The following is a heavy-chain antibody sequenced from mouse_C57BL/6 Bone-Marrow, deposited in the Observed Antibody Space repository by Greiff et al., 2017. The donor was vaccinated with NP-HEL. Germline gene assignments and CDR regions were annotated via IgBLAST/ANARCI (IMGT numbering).Heavy chain of an antibody. Sequence: EVKLEESGGGLVKPGGSLKLSCAASGFTFSDYGMHWVRQAPEKGLEWVAYISSGSSTIYYADTVKGRFTISRDNAKNTLFLQMTSLRSEDTAMYYCARGDYYGSRGDFDVWGTGTTVTVSS. V-gene: IGHV5-17*01. D-gene: IGHD1-1*01. J-gene: IGHJ1*03. CDR3: ARGDYYGSRGDFDV. CDR2: ISSGSSTI. CDR1: GFTFSDYG.